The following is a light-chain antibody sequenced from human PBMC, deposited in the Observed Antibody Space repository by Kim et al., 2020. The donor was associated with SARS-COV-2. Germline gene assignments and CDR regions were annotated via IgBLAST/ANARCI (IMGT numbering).Light chain of an antibody. J-gene: IGLJ3*02. Sequence: QSVLTQPPSASGTPGQRVTISCSGSSSDIGTNSVNWYQQLPGTAPKLLIYGSDQRPSGVPDRFSGSKSGTSASVAISGIQSEDEADYYCAAWDDSLNGWVFGGGTQLTVL. V-gene: IGLV1-44*01. CDR2: GSD. CDR3: AAWDDSLNGWV. CDR1: SSDIGTNS.